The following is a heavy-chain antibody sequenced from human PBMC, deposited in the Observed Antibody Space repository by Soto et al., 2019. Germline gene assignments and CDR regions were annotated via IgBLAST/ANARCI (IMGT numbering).Heavy chain of an antibody. CDR2: IYHSGST. J-gene: IGHJ6*03. CDR1: SGSFSSSKW. V-gene: IGHV4-4*02. CDR3: ACGYDYYYYMDV. Sequence: QVQLQESGPGLVKPSGTLSLTCAVSSGSFSSSKWWSWVRQPPGKGLEWIGEIYHSGSTHYNPSLKXRXTXSVXXXXXXXXXXXXXXXXXXXXXXYXACGYDYYYYMDVWGKGTTVTVSS. D-gene: IGHD5-12*01.